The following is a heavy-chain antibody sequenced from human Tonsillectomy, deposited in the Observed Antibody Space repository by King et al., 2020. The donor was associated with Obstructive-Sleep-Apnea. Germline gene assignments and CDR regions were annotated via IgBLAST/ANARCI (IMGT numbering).Heavy chain of an antibody. CDR1: GITFSSYS. Sequence: VQLVESGGGLVQPGGSLRLSCAASGITFSSYSMNWVRQAPGEGLECVSYISSSTSTIYYADSVKGRFTISRENAKNSLYLQMNSLRAEDTAVYYCATGGPDAFDFWGRGTMVTVSS. CDR2: ISSSTSTI. V-gene: IGHV3-48*04. D-gene: IGHD3-16*01. J-gene: IGHJ3*01. CDR3: ATGGPDAFDF.